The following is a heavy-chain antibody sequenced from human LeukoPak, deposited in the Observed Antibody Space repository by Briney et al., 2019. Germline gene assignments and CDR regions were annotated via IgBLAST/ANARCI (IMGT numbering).Heavy chain of an antibody. D-gene: IGHD6-13*01. CDR1: GFTFSSYG. Sequence: PGGSLRLSCAASGFTFSSYGMHWVRQAPGKGLEWVAVISYDGSNKYYADSVKGRFTISRDNSKNTLYLQMNSLRAEDTAVYYCARVSRIAAAEPFDYWGQGTLVTVSS. CDR3: ARVSRIAAAEPFDY. CDR2: ISYDGSNK. V-gene: IGHV3-30*03. J-gene: IGHJ4*02.